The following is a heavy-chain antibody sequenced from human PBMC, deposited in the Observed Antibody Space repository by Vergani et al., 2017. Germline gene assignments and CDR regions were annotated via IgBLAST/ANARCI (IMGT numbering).Heavy chain of an antibody. CDR1: GGSISSSSYY. J-gene: IGHJ3*02. V-gene: IGHV4-39*07. CDR2: INHSGST. CDR3: ARGPMVRGVIITDDAFDI. D-gene: IGHD3-10*01. Sequence: QLQLQESGPGLVKPSETLSLTCTVSGGSISSSSYYWSWIRQPPGKGLEWIGEINHSGSTNYNPSLKSRVTISVDTSKNQFSLKLSSVTAADTAVYYCARGPMVRGVIITDDAFDIWGQGTMVTVSS.